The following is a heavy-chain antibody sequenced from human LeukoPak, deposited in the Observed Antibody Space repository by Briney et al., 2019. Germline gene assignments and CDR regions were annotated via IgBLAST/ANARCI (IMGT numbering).Heavy chain of an antibody. CDR2: INHSGST. D-gene: IGHD3-9*01. J-gene: IGHJ6*02. CDR3: ARARVRYDILTGYYSPYYYYGMDV. V-gene: IGHV4-34*01. CDR1: GGSFSGYY. Sequence: PSETLSLTCAVYGGSFSGYYWSWIRQPPGKGLEWIGEINHSGSTNYNPSLKSRVTISVDTSKNQFSLKLSSVTAADTAVYYCARARVRYDILTGYYSPYYYYGMDVRGQGTTVTVSS.